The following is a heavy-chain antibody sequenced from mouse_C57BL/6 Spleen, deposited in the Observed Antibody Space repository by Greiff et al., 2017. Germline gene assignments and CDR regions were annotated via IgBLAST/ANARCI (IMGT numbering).Heavy chain of an antibody. Sequence: QVQLQQPGAELVMPGASVKLSCKASGYTFTSYWMHWVKQRPGQGLEWIGEIDPPDSYTNYNQKFKGKSTLTVDKSSSTAYMQLSSLTSEDSAVYYCARWGYSNTGFAYWGQGTLVTVSA. D-gene: IGHD2-5*01. V-gene: IGHV1-69*01. CDR3: ARWGYSNTGFAY. J-gene: IGHJ3*01. CDR1: GYTFTSYW. CDR2: IDPPDSYT.